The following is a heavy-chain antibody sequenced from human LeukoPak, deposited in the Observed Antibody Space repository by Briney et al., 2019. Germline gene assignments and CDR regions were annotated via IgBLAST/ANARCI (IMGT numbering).Heavy chain of an antibody. CDR1: GGSISSYY. J-gene: IGHJ1*01. D-gene: IGHD1/OR15-1a*01. V-gene: IGHV4-59*12. CDR2: IYYSGST. Sequence: SETLSLTCTVSGGSISSYYWSWIRQPPGKGLEWIGYIYYSGSTNYNPSLKSRVTISVDTSKNQFSLKLSYVTAADTAVYYCAREENASEHFHHWGQGTLVTVSS. CDR3: AREENASEHFHH.